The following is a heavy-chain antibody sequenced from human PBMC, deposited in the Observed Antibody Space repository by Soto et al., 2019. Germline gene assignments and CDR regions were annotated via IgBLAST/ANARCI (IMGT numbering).Heavy chain of an antibody. CDR2: IYYSGST. V-gene: IGHV4-31*03. J-gene: IGHJ4*02. CDR3: ARGIAVAGTDY. D-gene: IGHD6-19*01. Sequence: QVQLQESGPGLVKPSQTLSLTCTVSGGSISIGGYYWSWIRQHPGKGLEWIGYIYYSGSTYYNPSLKSRVTISVDTAKNQFSLKLSSVTAADTAVYYCARGIAVAGTDYWGQGTLVTVSS. CDR1: GGSISIGGYY.